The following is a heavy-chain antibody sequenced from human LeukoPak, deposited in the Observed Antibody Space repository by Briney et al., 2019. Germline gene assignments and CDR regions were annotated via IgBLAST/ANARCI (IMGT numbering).Heavy chain of an antibody. D-gene: IGHD3-22*01. J-gene: IGHJ5*02. CDR2: MNPNSGNT. V-gene: IGHV1-8*01. CDR3: ARVDQTYYYDSSGYNLGP. CDR1: GYTFTSYD. Sequence: ASVKVSCKASGYTFTSYDINWVRQATGQGLEWMGWMNPNSGNTGYAQKFQGRVTMTRNTSISTAYMELSSLRSEDTAVYYCARVDQTYYYDSSGYNLGPWGQGTLVTVSS.